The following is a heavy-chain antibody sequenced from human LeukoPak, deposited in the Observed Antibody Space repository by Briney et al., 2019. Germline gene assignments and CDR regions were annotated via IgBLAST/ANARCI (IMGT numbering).Heavy chain of an antibody. CDR3: ARLYIGGYSRATNYNWFDP. CDR2: INHSGST. D-gene: IGHD6-13*01. Sequence: PSETLSLTCAVSVGSISGYYWGCVRHPPGKRLGWIGGINHSGSTNYNPSLKSRVTISVDTSKIQFSLNLTAVTAAETGVYYCARLYIGGYSRATNYNWFDPWGQGTLVTVSS. J-gene: IGHJ5*02. CDR1: VGSISGYY. V-gene: IGHV4-34*01.